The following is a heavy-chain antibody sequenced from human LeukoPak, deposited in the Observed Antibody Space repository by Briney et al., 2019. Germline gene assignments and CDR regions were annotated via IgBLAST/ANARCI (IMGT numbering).Heavy chain of an antibody. Sequence: GGSLRLSCAASGFTFSSHWMNWVRQAPGKGLLWVSRINTDGSSTTYADSVKGRFTISRDNAKNTLYLQMDSLRGEDTAVYYCAKKLFTGMGYYFDSWGQGTLVTVSS. CDR2: INTDGSST. J-gene: IGHJ4*02. D-gene: IGHD3-10*01. CDR3: AKKLFTGMGYYFDS. CDR1: GFTFSSHW. V-gene: IGHV3-74*01.